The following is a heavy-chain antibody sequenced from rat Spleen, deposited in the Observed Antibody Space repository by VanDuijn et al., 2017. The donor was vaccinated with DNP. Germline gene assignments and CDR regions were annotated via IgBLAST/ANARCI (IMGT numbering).Heavy chain of an antibody. V-gene: IGHV2-16*01. CDR2: MWYDGDT. Sequence: QVQLKESGPGLVQPSETLSLTCTVSGFSLTSYSVSWVRQPSGKGPEWMGRMWYDGDTAYNSALKSRLSISRDTSKSQVFLKMNSVQTEDTAMYFCVRSGGAGGDYWGQGVMVTVSS. CDR3: VRSGGAGGDY. D-gene: IGHD4-3*01. CDR1: GFSLTSYS. J-gene: IGHJ2*01.